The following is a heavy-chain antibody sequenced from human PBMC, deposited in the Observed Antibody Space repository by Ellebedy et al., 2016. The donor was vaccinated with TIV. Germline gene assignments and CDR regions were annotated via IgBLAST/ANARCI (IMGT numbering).Heavy chain of an antibody. CDR2: ISSDGSKK. CDR3: AREQSPYYEILTGSFDY. V-gene: IGHV3-30*03. D-gene: IGHD3-9*01. J-gene: IGHJ4*02. CDR1: GVTLTNFG. Sequence: GESLKISCGASGVTLTNFGIHWVRQAPGKGLEWVAVISSDGSKKYHADSVKGRFTISRDNSKSTLYLEMKSLRVEDTAVYYCAREQSPYYEILTGSFDYWGQGALVTVSS.